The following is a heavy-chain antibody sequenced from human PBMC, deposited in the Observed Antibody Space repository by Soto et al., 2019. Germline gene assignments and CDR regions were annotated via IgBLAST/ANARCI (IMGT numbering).Heavy chain of an antibody. Sequence: QVQLVQSGAEVKKPGASVKVSCKASGYTFTSYAITWVRQAPGQGLEWMGWISTYNGNTNYAQKLQVRVTMTRDTSTSTAYMELRSLRSDDTAVYCCARGEVGATPSDYWGQGTLVTVSS. CDR3: ARGEVGATPSDY. J-gene: IGHJ4*02. CDR1: GYTFTSYA. D-gene: IGHD1-26*01. CDR2: ISTYNGNT. V-gene: IGHV1-18*01.